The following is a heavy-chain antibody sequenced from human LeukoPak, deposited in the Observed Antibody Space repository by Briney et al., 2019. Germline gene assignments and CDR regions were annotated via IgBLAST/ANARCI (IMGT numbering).Heavy chain of an antibody. J-gene: IGHJ5*02. Sequence: GASVKVSCKASGYTFTGYYMHWVRQAPGQGLEWMGWINPNSGGTNYAQKFQGRVTMTRDTSISTAYMELSRLRSDDTAVYYCARDLATVVTKAKNWFDPWGQGTLVTVSS. D-gene: IGHD4-23*01. CDR1: GYTFTGYY. CDR2: INPNSGGT. CDR3: ARDLATVVTKAKNWFDP. V-gene: IGHV1-2*02.